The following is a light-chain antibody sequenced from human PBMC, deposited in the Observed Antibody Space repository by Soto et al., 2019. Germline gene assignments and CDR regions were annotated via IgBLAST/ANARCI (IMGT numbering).Light chain of an antibody. V-gene: IGKV3-15*01. CDR1: QSVSSN. CDR3: RQYNNWPLT. CDR2: GAS. J-gene: IGKJ4*01. Sequence: EIVMTQSPATLSVSPGEXATLSCRASQSVSSNLAWYQQKPGQAPRLLIYGASTRATGIPARFSGSGSGTEFTLTISSLQSEDFAVYYCRQYNNWPLTFGGGTKVDIK.